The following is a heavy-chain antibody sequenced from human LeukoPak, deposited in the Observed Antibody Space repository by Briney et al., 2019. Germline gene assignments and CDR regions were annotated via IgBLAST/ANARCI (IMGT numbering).Heavy chain of an antibody. CDR3: ARVRRLGYGDYADFDY. V-gene: IGHV4-59*01. CDR1: GGSISSDY. J-gene: IGHJ4*02. Sequence: SETLSLTCTVSGGSISSDYWSWIRQPPGKGLEWIGYIYYSGSTNYNPSLKSRVTISVEKSKNQFSLTLSSVTAADTAVYYCARVRRLGYGDYADFDYWGQGTLVTVSS. CDR2: IYYSGST. D-gene: IGHD4-17*01.